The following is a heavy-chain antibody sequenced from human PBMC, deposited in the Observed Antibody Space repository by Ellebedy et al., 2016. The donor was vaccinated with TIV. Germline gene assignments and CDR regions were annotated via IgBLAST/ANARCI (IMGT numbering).Heavy chain of an antibody. D-gene: IGHD5-12*01. V-gene: IGHV3-7*01. J-gene: IGHJ6*02. CDR3: ARGGGGIVATIVFYYYGMDV. Sequence: GESLKISXAASGFTFSSYWMSWVRQAPGKGLEWVANIMQDGSEKYYVDSVKGRFTISRDNAKNSLYLQMNSLRAEDTAVYYCARGGGGIVATIVFYYYGMDVWGQGTTVTVSS. CDR1: GFTFSSYW. CDR2: IMQDGSEK.